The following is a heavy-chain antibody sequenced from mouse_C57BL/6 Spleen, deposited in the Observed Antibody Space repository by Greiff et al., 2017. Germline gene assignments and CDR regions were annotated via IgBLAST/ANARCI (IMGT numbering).Heavy chain of an antibody. CDR1: GYTFTEYT. Sequence: QVQLQQSGAELVKPGASVKLSCKASGYTFTEYTIPWVKQRSGQGLEWIGWFYPGRGSIKYNEKFKDKATLTADKSSSKVYMELSSLTAEDSAVYICASHSLITTVPYSYDYWSQGATLTVSS. J-gene: IGHJ2*01. D-gene: IGHD1-1*01. CDR3: ASHSLITTVPYSYDY. CDR2: FYPGRGSI. V-gene: IGHV1-62-2*01.